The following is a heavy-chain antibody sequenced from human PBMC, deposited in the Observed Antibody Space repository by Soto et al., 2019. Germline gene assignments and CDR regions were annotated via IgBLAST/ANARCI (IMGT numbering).Heavy chain of an antibody. J-gene: IGHJ3*02. CDR3: ARWGVYCSGGSCYLTAFDI. V-gene: IGHV3-7*01. D-gene: IGHD2-15*01. CDR2: IKKDGSEK. CDR1: GFTCSSYW. Sequence: EVQLVESGGGLVQPGGSLRLSCAASGFTCSSYWMGWVRQAPGKGLEWVANIKKDGSEKYYVDSVKGRFTISRDNAKNPLYLQINSLRAEDTAVYYCARWGVYCSGGSCYLTAFDIWGQGTMVTVSS.